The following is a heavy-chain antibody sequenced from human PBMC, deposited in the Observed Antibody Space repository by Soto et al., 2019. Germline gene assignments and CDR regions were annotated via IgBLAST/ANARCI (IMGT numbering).Heavy chain of an antibody. CDR1: GFTFSSYD. J-gene: IGHJ4*02. V-gene: IGHV3-13*01. CDR2: IGTAGDT. D-gene: IGHD3-10*01. CDR3: ARGSAWGFGDSLDY. Sequence: PGGSLILSCAASGFTFSSYDMHWVRQATGKGLEWVSAIGTAGDTYYPGSVKGRFTISRENAKNSLYLQMNSLRAGDTAVYYCARGSAWGFGDSLDYWGQGTLVTVSS.